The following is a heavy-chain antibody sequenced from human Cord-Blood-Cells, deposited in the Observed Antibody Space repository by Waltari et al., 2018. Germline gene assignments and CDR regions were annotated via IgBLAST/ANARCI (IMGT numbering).Heavy chain of an antibody. V-gene: IGHV1-69*12. J-gene: IGHJ4*02. CDR1: GGPFSSYA. CDR3: ARDRGYGSGSYYDY. Sequence: QVQLVQSGAEVKKPGSPVKVSCKASGGPFSSYAISWVPQAPGQGLEWMGGIIPIFGTANYAQKFQGRVTITADESTSTAYMELSSLRSEDTAVYYCARDRGYGSGSYYDYWGQGTLVTVSS. CDR2: IIPIFGTA. D-gene: IGHD3-10*01.